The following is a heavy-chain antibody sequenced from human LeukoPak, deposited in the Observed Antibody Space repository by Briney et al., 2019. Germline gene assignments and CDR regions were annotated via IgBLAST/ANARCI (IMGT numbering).Heavy chain of an antibody. J-gene: IGHJ4*02. CDR2: ISYDGSNK. V-gene: IGHV3-30*18. D-gene: IGHD3-10*01. CDR1: GFTFSSYG. CDR3: AKTNMVRGVTGYYFDY. Sequence: HSGRSLRLSCAASGFTFSSYGMHWVRLAPGKGLEWVAVISYDGSNKYYADSVKGRFTISRDNSKNTLYLQMNSLRAEDTAVYYCAKTNMVRGVTGYYFDYWGQGTLVTVSS.